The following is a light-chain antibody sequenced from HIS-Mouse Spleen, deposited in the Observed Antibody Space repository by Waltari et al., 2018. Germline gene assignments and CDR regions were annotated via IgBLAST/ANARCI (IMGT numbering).Light chain of an antibody. Sequence: QAVVTQPPSASGTPGQRVTISCSGSSSNIGRNTVNWYQQLPGTAPKLLIYSNNQRPSGVPDRFSGSKSGTSASLAISGLQSEDEADYYCAAWDDSLNGNYVFGTGTKVTVL. CDR2: SNN. CDR1: SSNIGRNT. V-gene: IGLV1-44*01. CDR3: AAWDDSLNGNYV. J-gene: IGLJ1*01.